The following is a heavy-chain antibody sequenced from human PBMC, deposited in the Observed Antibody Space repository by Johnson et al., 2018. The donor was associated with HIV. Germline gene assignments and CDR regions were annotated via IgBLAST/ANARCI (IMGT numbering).Heavy chain of an antibody. CDR3: GKEERAFDI. J-gene: IGHJ3*02. CDR2: IWFDGSIK. CDR1: GFTFSSYG. Sequence: QVQLVESGGGVVQPGRSLRLSCAASGFTFSSYGMHWVRQAPGKGLEWVAVIWFDGSIKYYADSVKGRFTISRDNSKNTLYLQMNSLRDEDTAVYCCGKEERAFDIWGQGTMVTVSS. V-gene: IGHV3-33*06.